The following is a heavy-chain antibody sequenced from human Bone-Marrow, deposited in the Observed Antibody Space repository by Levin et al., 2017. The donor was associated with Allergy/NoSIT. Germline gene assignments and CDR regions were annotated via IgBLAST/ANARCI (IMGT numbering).Heavy chain of an antibody. Sequence: GESLKISCKASGYTFSSYAMQWVRQAPGQRPEWMGWINAGNGNTKYSQKFQGRVTITWDTSASTAYMELSSLRSEDTAVYYCARSYSFPFSDYWGQGTLVTVSS. CDR2: INAGNGNT. CDR1: GYTFSSYA. D-gene: IGHD2/OR15-2a*01. CDR3: ARSYSFPFSDY. V-gene: IGHV1-3*01. J-gene: IGHJ4*02.